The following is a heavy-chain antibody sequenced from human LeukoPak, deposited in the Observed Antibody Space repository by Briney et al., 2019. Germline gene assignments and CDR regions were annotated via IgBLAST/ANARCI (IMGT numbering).Heavy chain of an antibody. CDR3: AKDLIVAVPSADVDAFDI. V-gene: IGHV3-23*01. J-gene: IGHJ3*02. CDR1: GFTFSSYA. D-gene: IGHD2-21*01. CDR2: ISGSGGST. Sequence: GGSLRLSCAASGFTFSSYAMSWVRQAPGKGLEWVSAISGSGGSTYYADSVKGRFTISRDNSKNTLYLQMNSLRAEDTAVYYCAKDLIVAVPSADVDAFDIWGQGTMVTVSS.